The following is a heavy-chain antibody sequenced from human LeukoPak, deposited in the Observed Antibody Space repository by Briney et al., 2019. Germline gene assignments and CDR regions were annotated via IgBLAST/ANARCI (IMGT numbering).Heavy chain of an antibody. Sequence: GSLRLSCVASGFTFSNYAMNWIRQPPGKGLEWIGSIYHSGSTYYNPSLKSRVTISVDTSKNQFSLKLSSVTAADTAVYYCARGGQYYFDYWGQGTLVTVSS. CDR1: GFTFSNYA. V-gene: IGHV4-38-2*01. CDR2: IYHSGST. J-gene: IGHJ4*02. CDR3: ARGGQYYFDY. D-gene: IGHD3-16*01.